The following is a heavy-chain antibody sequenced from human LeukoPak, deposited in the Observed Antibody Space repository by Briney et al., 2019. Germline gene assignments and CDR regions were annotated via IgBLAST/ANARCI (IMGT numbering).Heavy chain of an antibody. CDR1: GFTFSDYY. J-gene: IGHJ4*02. CDR3: VRTRAYGGDDARAGDY. V-gene: IGHV3-11*03. Sequence: PGGSLRLSCAASGFTFSDYYMSWIRQAPGKGLEWVSYISDSGGRTNYADSVKGRFTISRDNAKKSVYLQTNSLRAEDTAVYYCVRTRAYGGDDARAGDYWGQGALVTVSS. CDR2: ISDSGGRT. D-gene: IGHD4-23*01.